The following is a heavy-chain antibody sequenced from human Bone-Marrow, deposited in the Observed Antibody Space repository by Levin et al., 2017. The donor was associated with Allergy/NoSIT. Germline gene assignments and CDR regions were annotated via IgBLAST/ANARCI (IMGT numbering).Heavy chain of an antibody. D-gene: IGHD1-26*01. Sequence: SETLSLTCSVSGASVSSASYYWNWIRQSPGKGLEWVGYILYSGSTYYNPSLKSRVTLSLDTSKNEFSLKMSSVTAADTAVYYCARVAVGATLGDLAFDVWGQGTMVTVSS. CDR2: ILYSGST. V-gene: IGHV4-61*01. CDR3: ARVAVGATLGDLAFDV. J-gene: IGHJ3*01. CDR1: GASVSSASYY.